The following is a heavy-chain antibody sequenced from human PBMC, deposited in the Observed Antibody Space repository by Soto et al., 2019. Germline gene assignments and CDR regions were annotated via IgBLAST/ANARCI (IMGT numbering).Heavy chain of an antibody. CDR3: ARGGSGSYYEAYYYYGMDV. J-gene: IGHJ6*02. V-gene: IGHV3-30-3*01. CDR1: GFTFNTFA. Sequence: GGSLRLSCAVSGFTFNTFAMHWVRQAPGKGLEWVAVISYDGINIYYADSVKGRFTISRDNSKNTLYLQMNSLRAEDTAVYYCARGGSGSYYEAYYYYGMDVWGQGTTVTVSS. D-gene: IGHD3-10*01. CDR2: ISYDGINI.